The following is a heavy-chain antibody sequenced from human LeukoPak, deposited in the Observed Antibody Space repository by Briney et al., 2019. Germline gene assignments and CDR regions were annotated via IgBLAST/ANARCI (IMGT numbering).Heavy chain of an antibody. CDR3: AKDRIVVVPAALDY. D-gene: IGHD2-2*01. J-gene: IGHJ4*02. CDR2: IRYDGSNK. Sequence: GGSLRLSCAASGFTFSSYGMHWVRQAPGKGLEWVAFIRYDGSNKYYADSVKGRFTISRDNSKNTLYLQMNSLRAEDTAVYYCAKDRIVVVPAALDYWGQGTLVTVSS. V-gene: IGHV3-30*02. CDR1: GFTFSSYG.